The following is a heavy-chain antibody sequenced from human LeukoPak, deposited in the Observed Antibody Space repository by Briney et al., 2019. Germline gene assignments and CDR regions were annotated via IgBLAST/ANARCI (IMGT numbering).Heavy chain of an antibody. CDR3: VRGGGSSCLYRGNWFAP. J-gene: IGHJ5*02. CDR2: IYYSGST. V-gene: IGHV4-59*01. D-gene: IGHD6-13*01. Sequence: SETLSLTCTVSGGSITNFYWSWIRQPPGKGLEYIGYIYYSGSTNYNPSLMSRVTISVDTSKNQFSLRLTSVTAADTAMYYCVRGGGSSCLYRGNWFAPWGQGTLVTVSS. CDR1: GGSITNFY.